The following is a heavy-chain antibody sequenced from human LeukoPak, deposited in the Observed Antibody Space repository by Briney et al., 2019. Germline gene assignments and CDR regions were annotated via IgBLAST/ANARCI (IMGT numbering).Heavy chain of an antibody. J-gene: IGHJ4*02. CDR1: GFTFSSYW. CDR2: INSDGSST. V-gene: IGHV3-74*01. Sequence: GGSLRLSCAASGFTFSSYWMHWVRQAPGKGRVWVSRINSDGSSTSYADSVKGRFTISRDNARNTLYLQMNSLRAEDTAVYYCASGKALAAGYDYWGQGTLVTVSS. CDR3: ASGKALAAGYDY. D-gene: IGHD6-25*01.